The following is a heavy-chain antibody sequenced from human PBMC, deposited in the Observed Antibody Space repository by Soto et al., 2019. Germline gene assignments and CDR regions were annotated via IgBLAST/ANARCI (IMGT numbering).Heavy chain of an antibody. CDR1: GGSVSSGSYY. Sequence: PSETLSLTCTVSGGSVSSGSYYWSWIRQPPGKGLEWIGYIYYSGSTNYNPSLKSRVTISVDTSKNQFSLKLSSVTAADTAVYYCARESEDGYNWFDPWGQGTLVTVSS. CDR3: ARESEDGYNWFDP. J-gene: IGHJ5*02. V-gene: IGHV4-61*01. CDR2: IYYSGST.